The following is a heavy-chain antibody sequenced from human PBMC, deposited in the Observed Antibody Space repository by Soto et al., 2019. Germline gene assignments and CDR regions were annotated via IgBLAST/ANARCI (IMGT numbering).Heavy chain of an antibody. V-gene: IGHV3-30*03. CDR2: ISYVGCNK. Sequence: GGSRRLSWAASGFTIRSYGILWVRHAPGKWLEWVAVISYVGCNKYYADSVKGRFTISRDNTKNTLYLQMNSLRAEDTAVYYCAIDDGTDGSSFYWWGQGTAVTVSS. J-gene: IGHJ6*02. CDR3: AIDDGTDGSSFYW. D-gene: IGHD6-13*01. CDR1: GFTIRSYG.